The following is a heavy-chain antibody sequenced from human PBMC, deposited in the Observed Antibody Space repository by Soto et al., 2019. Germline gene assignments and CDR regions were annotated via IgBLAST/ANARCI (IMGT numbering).Heavy chain of an antibody. CDR3: AKREIYIVATDY. D-gene: IGHD5-12*01. Sequence: PGGSLRISCGAIGLSLSKQYMSWVRQAPGKGLEWVSAISGGGTTYYADSVKGRFTISRDTSKNTLFLQMNSLNVEDTAVYYCAKREIYIVATDYWGRGTLVTVSS. CDR2: ISGGGTT. V-gene: IGHV3-23*01. CDR1: GLSLSKQY. J-gene: IGHJ4*02.